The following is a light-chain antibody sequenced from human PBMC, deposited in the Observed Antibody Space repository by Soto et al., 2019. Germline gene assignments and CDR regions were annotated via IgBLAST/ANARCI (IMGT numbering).Light chain of an antibody. V-gene: IGKV1-5*03. J-gene: IGKJ1*01. Sequence: DIHITHSPSTLSGSVXXXXXXXXXASQTISSWLAWYQQKPGKAPKLLIYKASTLKSGVPSRFSGSGSGTEFTLTISSLQPDDFATYYCQHYNSYSEAFGQGTKVDIK. CDR1: QTISSW. CDR2: KAS. CDR3: QHYNSYSEA.